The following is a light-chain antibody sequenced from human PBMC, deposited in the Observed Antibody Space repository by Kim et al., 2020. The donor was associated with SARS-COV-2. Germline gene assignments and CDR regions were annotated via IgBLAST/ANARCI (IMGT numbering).Light chain of an antibody. J-gene: IGLJ2*01. V-gene: IGLV3-1*01. CDR2: QDN. CDR3: QAWDSSTVV. Sequence: SYELTQPPSVSVSPGKTASITCPGDKLGDKYACWYQQKPGQSPVLVIYQDNKRPSGLPERFSGSNSGNTATLTISGTQAMDEADYYCQAWDSSTVVFGGGTQLTVL. CDR1: KLGDKY.